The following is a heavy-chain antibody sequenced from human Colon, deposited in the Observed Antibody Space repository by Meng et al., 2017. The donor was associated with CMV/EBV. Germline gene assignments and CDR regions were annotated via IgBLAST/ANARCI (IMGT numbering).Heavy chain of an antibody. Sequence: VNMRHSGNTVQHTGDSLYVSCNTSGNTSTANDVHWVLQAPGHGLALMGWICTQDGGTYFAQKFPDRVTLTRDRYITTAYMELSGLTSDDTAIYYCVRESCYFDFWGEGTLVTVSS. D-gene: IGHD2-15*01. CDR2: ICTQDGGT. V-gene: IGHV1-2*02. CDR3: VRESCYFDF. J-gene: IGHJ4*02. CDR1: GNTSTAND.